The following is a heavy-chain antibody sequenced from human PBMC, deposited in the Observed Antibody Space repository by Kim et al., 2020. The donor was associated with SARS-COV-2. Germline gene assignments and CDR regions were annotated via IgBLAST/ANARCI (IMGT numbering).Heavy chain of an antibody. CDR2: IIPIFGTA. CDR1: GGTFSSYA. CDR3: ARAPLYYDSSGGWAAMLNFDY. V-gene: IGHV1-69*13. Sequence: SVKVSCKASGGTFSSYAISWVRQAPGQGLEWMGGIIPIFGTANYAQKFQGRVTITADESTSTAYMELSSLRSEDTAVYYCARAPLYYDSSGGWAAMLNFDYWGQGTLVTVSS. D-gene: IGHD3-22*01. J-gene: IGHJ4*02.